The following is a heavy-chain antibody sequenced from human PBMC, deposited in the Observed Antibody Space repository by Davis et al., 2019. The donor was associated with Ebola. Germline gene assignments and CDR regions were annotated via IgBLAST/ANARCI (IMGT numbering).Heavy chain of an antibody. V-gene: IGHV3-30-3*01. CDR3: ARATGMDV. J-gene: IGHJ6*04. Sequence: SCKASGGTFSSYAMHWVRQAPGKGLEWVAVISYDGSNKYYADSVKGRFTISRDNSKNTLYLQMNSLRAEDTAVYYCARATGMDVWGKGTTVTVSS. CDR2: ISYDGSNK. CDR1: GGTFSSYA. D-gene: IGHD4-17*01.